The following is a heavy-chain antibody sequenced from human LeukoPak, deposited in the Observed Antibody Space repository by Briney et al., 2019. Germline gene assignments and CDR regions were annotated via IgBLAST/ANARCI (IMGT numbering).Heavy chain of an antibody. J-gene: IGHJ4*02. Sequence: SETLSLTCTVSGGSVSSGSYYWSWIRQPPGKGLEWIGYIYYSGSTNYNPSLKSRVTISVDTSKNQFSLKLSSVTAADTAVYYCARDRGPNFDYWGQGTLVTVSS. CDR2: IYYSGST. CDR1: GGSVSSGSYY. D-gene: IGHD3-10*01. V-gene: IGHV4-61*01. CDR3: ARDRGPNFDY.